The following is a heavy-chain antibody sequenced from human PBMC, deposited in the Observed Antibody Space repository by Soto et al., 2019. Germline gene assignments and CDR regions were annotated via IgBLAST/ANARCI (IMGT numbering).Heavy chain of an antibody. CDR1: GYTFTSYG. J-gene: IGHJ6*02. CDR2: ISAYNGNT. Sequence: QVQLVQSGAEVKKPGAPVKVSCKASGYTFTSYGISWVRQAPGQGLEWMGWISAYNGNTNYAQKLQGRVTMTTDTSTSTAYMELRSLRSDDTAVYYCARYSSSWPNYYYYGMDVWGQGTTVTVSS. CDR3: ARYSSSWPNYYYYGMDV. D-gene: IGHD6-13*01. V-gene: IGHV1-18*01.